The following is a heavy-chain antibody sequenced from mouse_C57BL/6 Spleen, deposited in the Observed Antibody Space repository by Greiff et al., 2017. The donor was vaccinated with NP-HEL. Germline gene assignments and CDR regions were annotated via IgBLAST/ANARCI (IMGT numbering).Heavy chain of an antibody. D-gene: IGHD1-1*01. J-gene: IGHJ4*01. V-gene: IGHV5-9-1*02. CDR1: GFTFSSYA. CDR3: TRDRDYYGSYYAMDY. CDR2: ISSGGDYI. Sequence: EVQVVESGEGLVKPGGSLKLSCAASGFTFSSYAMSWVRQTPEKRLEWVAYISSGGDYIYYADTVKGRFTISRDNARNTLYLQMSSLKSEDTAMYYCTRDRDYYGSYYAMDYWGQGTSVTVSS.